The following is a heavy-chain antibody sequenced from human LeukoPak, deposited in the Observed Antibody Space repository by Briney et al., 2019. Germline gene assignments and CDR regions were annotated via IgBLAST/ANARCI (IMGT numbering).Heavy chain of an antibody. CDR3: ARDRVEIQLWLNY. Sequence: GASVKVSRKASGYTFTGYYMHWVRQAPGQGLEWMGWINPNSGGTNYAQKFQGRVTMTRDTSISTAYMELSRLRSDDTAVYYCARDRVEIQLWLNYWGQGTLVTVSS. CDR2: INPNSGGT. V-gene: IGHV1-2*02. CDR1: GYTFTGYY. J-gene: IGHJ4*02. D-gene: IGHD5-18*01.